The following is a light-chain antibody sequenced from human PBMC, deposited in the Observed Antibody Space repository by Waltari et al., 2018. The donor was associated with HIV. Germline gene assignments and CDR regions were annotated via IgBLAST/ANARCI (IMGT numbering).Light chain of an antibody. J-gene: IGLJ3*02. CDR3: AAWDDSLSGQWV. CDR1: SSNIGSNY. V-gene: IGLV1-47*01. Sequence: QSVLTQPPSASGTHGQRVTISCSGSSSNIGSNYVYWYQQLPGTAPKLLIYRNNQRPSGVPARFSGSKSGTSASLAISGLRSEDEADYYCAAWDDSLSGQWVFGGGTKVTVL. CDR2: RNN.